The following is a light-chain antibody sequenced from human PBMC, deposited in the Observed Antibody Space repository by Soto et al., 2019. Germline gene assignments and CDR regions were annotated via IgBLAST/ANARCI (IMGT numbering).Light chain of an antibody. CDR3: QQNYNSPPLT. J-gene: IGKJ4*01. CDR2: AAS. Sequence: DIQMTQSPSSLSASVGDSVTITCRASQSITTYLNWYQQKPGQAPKLLIYAASALQSGVPSRFIGGGYRTEFTLNNSSLQPEDFATYYCQQNYNSPPLTFGGGTRL. V-gene: IGKV1-39*01. CDR1: QSITTY.